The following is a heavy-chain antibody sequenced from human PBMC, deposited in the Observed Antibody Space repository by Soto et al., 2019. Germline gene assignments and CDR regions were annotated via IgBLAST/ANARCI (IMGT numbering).Heavy chain of an antibody. J-gene: IGHJ5*02. CDR2: IYSGGST. V-gene: IGHV3-53*01. Sequence: EVQLVESGGGLIQPGGSLRLSCAASGFTVSSNYMSWVRQAPGKGLEWVSVIYSGGSTYYADSVKGRFTISRDNSKNTLYLQMNSLRAEDTAVYYCARGERGRHNWFDPWGQGTLVTFSS. D-gene: IGHD1-26*01. CDR3: ARGERGRHNWFDP. CDR1: GFTVSSNY.